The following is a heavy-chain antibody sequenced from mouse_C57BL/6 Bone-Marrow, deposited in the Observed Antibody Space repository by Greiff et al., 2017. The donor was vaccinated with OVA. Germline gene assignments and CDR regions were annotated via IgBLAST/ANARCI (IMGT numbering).Heavy chain of an antibody. CDR1: GYTFTDYE. V-gene: IGHV1-15*01. J-gene: IGHJ1*03. CDR3: TRSNYYYGSSIYWYFDV. D-gene: IGHD1-1*01. CDR2: IDPETGGT. Sequence: VQLKESGAELVRPGASVTLSCKASGYTFTDYEMHWVKQTPVHGLEWIGAIDPETGGTAYNQKFKGKAILTADKSSSTAYMELRSLTSEDSAVYYCTRSNYYYGSSIYWYFDVWGTGTTVTVSS.